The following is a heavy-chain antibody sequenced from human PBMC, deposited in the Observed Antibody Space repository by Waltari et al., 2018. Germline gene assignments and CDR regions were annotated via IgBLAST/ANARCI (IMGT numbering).Heavy chain of an antibody. CDR3: TTLDAPWGG. Sequence: EVQMVESGGGSMKPGDSLRLSCVASGFTFTPAWLTWVRQAPGKGLGWLGRIKSQKDGAITDFAASVRGRFSISRDDSQNMVFLQMNNLRTEDTAVYYCTTLDAPWGGWGHGTLVTVSS. D-gene: IGHD7-27*01. V-gene: IGHV3-15*01. J-gene: IGHJ4*01. CDR2: IKSQKDGAIT. CDR1: GFTFTPAW.